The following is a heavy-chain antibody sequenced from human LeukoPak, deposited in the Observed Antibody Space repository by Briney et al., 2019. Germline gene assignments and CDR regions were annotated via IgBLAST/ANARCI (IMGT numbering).Heavy chain of an antibody. V-gene: IGHV4-39*01. CDR2: IYYTGST. CDR3: ASSNTVVVVVATQFDY. CDR1: GGSISSSSYY. Sequence: PSETLSLTCTVSGGSISSSSYYWGWIRQPPGKGLEWIGSIYYTGSTYYNPSLKSRVTLSVDTSKNQFSLKLSSVTAADTAVYYCASSNTVVVVVATQFDYWGQGTLVTVSS. D-gene: IGHD2-15*01. J-gene: IGHJ4*02.